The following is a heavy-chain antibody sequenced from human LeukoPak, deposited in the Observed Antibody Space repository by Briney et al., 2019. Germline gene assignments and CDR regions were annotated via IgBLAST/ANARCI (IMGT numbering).Heavy chain of an antibody. CDR3: ASPHGVDTAMAKGYYCYMDV. CDR1: GGTFSSYA. CDR2: IIPIFGTA. D-gene: IGHD5-18*01. Sequence: ASVKVSCKASGGTFSSYAISWVRQAPGQGLEWMGGIIPIFGTANYAQKFQGRVTITTDESTSTAYMELSSLRSEDTAVYYCASPHGVDTAMAKGYYCYMDVWGKGTTVTVSS. J-gene: IGHJ6*03. V-gene: IGHV1-69*05.